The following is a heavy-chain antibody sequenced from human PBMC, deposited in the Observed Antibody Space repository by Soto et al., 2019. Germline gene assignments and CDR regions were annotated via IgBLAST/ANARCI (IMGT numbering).Heavy chain of an antibody. V-gene: IGHV1-69*01. Sequence: QVQLVQSGAEVKKPGSSVKVSCKASVGTFSSYAISWVRQAPGQGLEWMGGIIPIFGTANYAQKFQGRVTITADESTSTAYMELSSLRSEDTAVYYCARAGYCSSTSCRSRYFDYWGQGTLVTVSS. CDR1: VGTFSSYA. CDR3: ARAGYCSSTSCRSRYFDY. CDR2: IIPIFGTA. D-gene: IGHD2-2*01. J-gene: IGHJ4*02.